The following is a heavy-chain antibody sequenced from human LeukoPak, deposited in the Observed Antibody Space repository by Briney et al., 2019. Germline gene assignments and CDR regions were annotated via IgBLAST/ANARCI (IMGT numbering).Heavy chain of an antibody. V-gene: IGHV4-39*01. CDR3: TRRRAYKSPDF. J-gene: IGHJ4*02. Sequence: SETLSLTCSVSGDSIKSNSHYWGWVRQPPGKGLEWIGSVFHSGSTSYNPSLKSRLTMSVDTSKNQFSLQLTSVTAADTALYFCTRRRAYKSPDFWGRGPRVTVSS. CDR2: VFHSGST. CDR1: GDSIKSNSHY. D-gene: IGHD5-24*01.